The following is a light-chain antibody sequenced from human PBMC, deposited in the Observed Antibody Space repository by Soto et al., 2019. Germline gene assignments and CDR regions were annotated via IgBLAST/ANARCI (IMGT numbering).Light chain of an antibody. CDR1: QYITIY. Sequence: IGLRQSPATLSLYTGERATLSFWASQYITIYLAWYQQKPGQAPRLLIYDASNRATGIPARFSGSGSGTDFTLTISSLEPDDFAVYYCQQAFNLPWPFAQGSKVDNK. CDR2: DAS. J-gene: IGKJ1*01. CDR3: QQAFNLPWP. V-gene: IGKV3-11*01.